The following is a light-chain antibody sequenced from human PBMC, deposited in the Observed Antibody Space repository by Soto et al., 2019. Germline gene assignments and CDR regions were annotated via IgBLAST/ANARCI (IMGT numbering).Light chain of an antibody. CDR1: SSDVGGYNY. CDR3: SSYTSSSTVV. J-gene: IGLJ2*01. V-gene: IGLV2-14*01. CDR2: DVS. Sequence: QSALTQPASMSGSPGQSITISCTGTSSDVGGYNYVSWYQQHPGKAPKLMIYDVSNRPSGVSNRFSGSKSANTASLTISGLQAEDEADYYCSSYTSSSTVVFGGGTKVTVL.